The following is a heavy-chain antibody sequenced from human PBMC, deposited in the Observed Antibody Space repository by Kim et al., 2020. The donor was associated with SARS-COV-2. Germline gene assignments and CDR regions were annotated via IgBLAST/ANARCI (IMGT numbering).Heavy chain of an antibody. CDR2: ISYDGSNK. CDR1: GFTFSSYG. D-gene: IGHD6-13*01. Sequence: GGSLRLSCAASGFTFSSYGMHWVRQAPGKGLEWVAVISYDGSNKYYADSVKGRFTISRDNSKNTLYLQMNSLRAEDTAVYYCAKVFLGSSWSTRSYYYYYGMDVWGQGTTVTVSS. V-gene: IGHV3-30*18. J-gene: IGHJ6*02. CDR3: AKVFLGSSWSTRSYYYYYGMDV.